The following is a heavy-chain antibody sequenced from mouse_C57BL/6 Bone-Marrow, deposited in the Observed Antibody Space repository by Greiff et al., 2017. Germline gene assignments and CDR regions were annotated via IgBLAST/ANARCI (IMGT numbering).Heavy chain of an antibody. Sequence: QVQLQQPGAELVKPGASVKLSCKASGFTFTSYWMPWVKQRPGQGLEWIGEIDPSDSYTTYNQKFKGKATVTVDTSSSTAYMQLSSLSSEDSAVCYCSIRPGRFAYWGQGTLVTVSA. CDR1: GFTFTSYW. CDR3: SIRPGRFAY. D-gene: IGHD1-2*01. CDR2: IDPSDSYT. V-gene: IGHV1-50*01. J-gene: IGHJ3*01.